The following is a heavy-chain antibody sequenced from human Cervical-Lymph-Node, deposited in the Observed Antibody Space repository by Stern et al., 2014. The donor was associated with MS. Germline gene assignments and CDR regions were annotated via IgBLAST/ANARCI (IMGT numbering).Heavy chain of an antibody. CDR1: GYSFNGFY. V-gene: IGHV1-2*02. Sequence: QVQLGQSGAEVKKPGASVKVSCKASGYSFNGFYMHWVRQAPGQGLEWMGWINPNSGDTNYAQKFQGRVTMTRDTSITTAYMELSRLRSDDTAVYYCAKDKCSGGSCYWFDPWGQGTLVTVSS. D-gene: IGHD2-15*01. CDR3: AKDKCSGGSCYWFDP. CDR2: INPNSGDT. J-gene: IGHJ5*02.